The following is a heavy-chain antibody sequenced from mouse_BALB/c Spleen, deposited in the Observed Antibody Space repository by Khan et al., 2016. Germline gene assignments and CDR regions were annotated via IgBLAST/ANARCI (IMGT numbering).Heavy chain of an antibody. Sequence: QVQLKESGPGLVAPSQSLSITCAVSGFSLTTYGVHWVRQPPGKGLEWLGVIWAGGTTNYNSALMSRLSISKDNSKSQVFLKMNSLQTDDTAMYYWARDVGYGTSGFAYWGQGTVVTVS. CDR1: GFSLTTYG. CDR2: IWAGGTT. J-gene: IGHJ3*01. V-gene: IGHV2-9*02. CDR3: ARDVGYGTSGFAY. D-gene: IGHD1-1*01.